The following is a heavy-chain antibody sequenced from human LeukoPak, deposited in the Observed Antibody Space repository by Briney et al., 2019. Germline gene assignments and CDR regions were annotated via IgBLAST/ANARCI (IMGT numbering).Heavy chain of an antibody. V-gene: IGHV1-2*02. J-gene: IGHJ4*02. CDR2: INPNSGGT. CDR1: GYTFTGYY. CDR3: ARSGGYSSSWYLGGGY. Sequence: GASVKVSCKASGYTFTGYYMHWVRQPPGQGLEWMGWINPNSGGTNYAQKFQGRVTMTRDTSISTADMELSRLRSDDTAVYYCARSGGYSSSWYLGGGYWGQGTLVTVSS. D-gene: IGHD6-13*01.